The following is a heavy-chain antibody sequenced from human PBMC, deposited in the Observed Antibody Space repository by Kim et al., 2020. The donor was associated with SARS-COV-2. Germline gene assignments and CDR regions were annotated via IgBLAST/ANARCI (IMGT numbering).Heavy chain of an antibody. J-gene: IGHJ5*02. V-gene: IGHV3-7*01. D-gene: IGHD1-26*01. CDR1: GFTFSNYW. Sequence: GGSLRLSCAASGFTFSNYWMTWVRQTPGKGLEWVASIKHDGSGQYYVDSLKGRFTISRDNAKNSLYLQMNSLRAEDTALYHCARGAGSSVFDPWGQVTLVTVSS. CDR2: IKHDGSGQ. CDR3: ARGAGSSVFDP.